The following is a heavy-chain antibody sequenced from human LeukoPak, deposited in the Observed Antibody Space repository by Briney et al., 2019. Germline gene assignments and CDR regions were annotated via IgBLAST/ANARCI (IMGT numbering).Heavy chain of an antibody. Sequence: SETLSLTCTVSGGSISGFYWSWIRQPAGKGLEWIVRIYPSGGTNYNPSLKSRVTMSTDTSKNQFSLKLRSVTAADTAVYYCAREYGDLDYWGQGTLVTVSS. CDR3: AREYGDLDY. CDR2: IYPSGGT. CDR1: GGSISGFY. V-gene: IGHV4-4*07. D-gene: IGHD2-21*01. J-gene: IGHJ4*02.